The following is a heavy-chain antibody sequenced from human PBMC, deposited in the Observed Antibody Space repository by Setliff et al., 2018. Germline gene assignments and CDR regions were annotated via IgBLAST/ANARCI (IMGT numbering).Heavy chain of an antibody. D-gene: IGHD3-3*01. V-gene: IGHV4-39*01. CDR2: IYYSGST. CDR1: GGSISSSSYY. Sequence: PSETLSLTCTVSGGSISSSSYYWGWIRQPPGKGLEWIGSIYYSGSTYYNPSLKSRVTISVDTSKNQFSLKLSSVTAADTAVYYCARMSRYSEFWSGYFLEIVHDAFDIWGQGTMVTVSS. J-gene: IGHJ3*02. CDR3: ARMSRYSEFWSGYFLEIVHDAFDI.